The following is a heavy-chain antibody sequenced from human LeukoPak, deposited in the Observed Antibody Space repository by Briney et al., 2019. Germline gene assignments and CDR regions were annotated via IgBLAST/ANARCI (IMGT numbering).Heavy chain of an antibody. V-gene: IGHV3-21*01. CDR1: GFTFSDYT. CDR2: ISSSSTYI. CDR3: ARANSGYYDFWSGYSLLDYKDV. Sequence: GGSLRLSCAASGFTFSDYTMNWVRQAPGKGLEWVSSISSSSTYIYYADSVEGRFTISRDNAKNSLYLQMNSLRAEDTAVYYCARANSGYYDFWSGYSLLDYKDVWGKGTTVTVSS. J-gene: IGHJ6*03. D-gene: IGHD3-3*01.